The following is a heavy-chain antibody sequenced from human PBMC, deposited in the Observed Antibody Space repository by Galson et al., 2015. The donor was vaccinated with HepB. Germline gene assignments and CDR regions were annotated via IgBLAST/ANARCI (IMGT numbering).Heavy chain of an antibody. CDR1: GYTFTGYY. V-gene: IGHV1-2*05. CDR2: INPNNGGT. Sequence: SVKVSCKASGYTFTGYYIHWVRQAPGQGLEWMGRINPNNGGTNYAQKFQGRVTMTRDTSISTAYMEVSRLISDDTVVYYCARDQGSGWYDSWGQGTLVTVSS. CDR3: ARDQGSGWYDS. J-gene: IGHJ5*01. D-gene: IGHD6-19*01.